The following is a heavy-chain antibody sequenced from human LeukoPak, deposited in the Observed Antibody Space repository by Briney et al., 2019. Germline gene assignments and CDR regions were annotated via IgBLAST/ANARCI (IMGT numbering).Heavy chain of an antibody. CDR2: INHSGST. CDR1: GGSFSGYY. CDR3: ARLAVVGTIDY. V-gene: IGHV4-34*01. Sequence: PSETLSLTCAVYGGSFSGYYWSWIRQPPGKGLEWIGEINHSGSTNYNPSLKSRVTISVDTSKNQFSLKLSSVTAADTAVYYCARLAVVGTIDYWGQGTLVTVSS. J-gene: IGHJ4*02. D-gene: IGHD6-19*01.